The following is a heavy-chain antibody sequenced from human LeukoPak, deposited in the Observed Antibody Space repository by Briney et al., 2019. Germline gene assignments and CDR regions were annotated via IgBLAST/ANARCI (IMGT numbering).Heavy chain of an antibody. V-gene: IGHV1-58*02. D-gene: IGHD5/OR15-5a*01. CDR3: AADFRVRAENWFDP. Sequence: TSVKVSCKASGFTFTSSAMQWVRQARGQHLEWMGWIVVGSGNIKYAQKFQERVTITRDMSTSTAYMELSSLGSEDTAVYYCAADFRVRAENWFDPWGQGTLVTVSS. CDR1: GFTFTSSA. J-gene: IGHJ5*02. CDR2: IVVGSGNI.